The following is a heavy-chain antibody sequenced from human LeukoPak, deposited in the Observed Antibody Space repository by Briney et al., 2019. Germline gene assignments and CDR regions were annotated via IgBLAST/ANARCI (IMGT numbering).Heavy chain of an antibody. Sequence: PSETLSLTCTVSGCSISSSSYYWGWIRQPPGKGLEWIGSIYYSGSTYYNPSLKSRVTISVDTSKNQFSLKLSSVTAADTAVYYCARPPYVHPTDAFDIWGQGTMVTVSS. CDR3: ARPPYVHPTDAFDI. J-gene: IGHJ3*02. CDR1: GCSISSSSYY. D-gene: IGHD3-16*01. V-gene: IGHV4-39*01. CDR2: IYYSGST.